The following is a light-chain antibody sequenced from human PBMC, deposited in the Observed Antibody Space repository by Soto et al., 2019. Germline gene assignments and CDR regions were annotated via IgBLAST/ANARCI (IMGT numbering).Light chain of an antibody. CDR3: QQRYNWPLT. V-gene: IGKV3-11*01. CDR1: QTVSNF. CDR2: DAS. Sequence: EIVLTQSPATLSLSPGEGATLSCRASQTVSNFLAWYQQKPGQAPRLLIYDASKRATGIPARFSGSGSGTDFTLTISSLEPEDFAVYYFQQRYNWPLTFGGGTKVDIK. J-gene: IGKJ4*01.